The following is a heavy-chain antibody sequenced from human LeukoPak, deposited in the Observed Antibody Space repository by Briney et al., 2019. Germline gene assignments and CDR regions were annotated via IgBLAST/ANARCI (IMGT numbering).Heavy chain of an antibody. CDR3: AKVTAVASTGALDY. Sequence: GGSLRLSCTASEFTVSRNYMLWVRQAPGKGLVWVSRINSDGSSTTYADSVKDRFTISRDNAKNTLYLQMNSLRADDTAVYYCAKVTAVASTGALDYWGQGTLVTVSS. V-gene: IGHV3-74*01. J-gene: IGHJ4*02. D-gene: IGHD6-19*01. CDR1: EFTVSRNY. CDR2: INSDGSST.